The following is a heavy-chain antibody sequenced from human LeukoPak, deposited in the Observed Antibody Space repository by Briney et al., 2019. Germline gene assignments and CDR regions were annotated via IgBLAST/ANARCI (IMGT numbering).Heavy chain of an antibody. Sequence: FGPTLVNPTQTLTLTCTFSGFSLSTSGMCVSWIRQPPGKALEWLARIDWDDDKYYSTSLKTRLTISKDTSKNQVVLTMTNMDPVDTATYYCRLEDGSGSYVDYWGQGTLVTVSS. CDR2: IDWDDDK. D-gene: IGHD3-10*01. CDR1: GFSLSTSGMC. V-gene: IGHV2-70*11. CDR3: RLEDGSGSYVDY. J-gene: IGHJ4*02.